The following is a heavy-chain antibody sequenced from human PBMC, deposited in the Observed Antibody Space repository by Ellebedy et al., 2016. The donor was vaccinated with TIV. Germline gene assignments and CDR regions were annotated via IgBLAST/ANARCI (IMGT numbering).Heavy chain of an antibody. CDR1: GFRFINYS. V-gene: IGHV3-48*02. J-gene: IGHJ4*02. D-gene: IGHD5-18*01. CDR3: ARACVDGYTHGLGNH. CDR2: IPYNTDPI. Sequence: PGGSLRLSCVASGFRFINYSMAFLRQVTGNWRWWISYIPYNTDPIHYADFVKGRFTISRDNAKNTLYMQMDSLRDEDTALYFCARACVDGYTHGLGNHWGQGRLV.